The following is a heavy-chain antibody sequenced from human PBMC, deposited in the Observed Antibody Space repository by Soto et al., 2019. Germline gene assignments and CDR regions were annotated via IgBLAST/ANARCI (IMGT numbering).Heavy chain of an antibody. J-gene: IGHJ4*02. CDR2: IKEDGREE. CDR1: GFSFSTYS. V-gene: IGHV3-7*04. Sequence: EVQLVESGGGLGQPGGSLRLSCAASGFSFSTYSMGWVRQAPGKGLEWVANIKEDGREENYLDSVKGRFTISRDNARNALSLQMDSLRAEDTAVYYCARAWTYARCWGRGTLVTVSS. D-gene: IGHD1-7*01. CDR3: ARAWTYARC.